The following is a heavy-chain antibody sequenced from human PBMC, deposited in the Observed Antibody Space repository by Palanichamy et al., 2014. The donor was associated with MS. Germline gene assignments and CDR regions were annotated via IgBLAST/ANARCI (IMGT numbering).Heavy chain of an antibody. CDR3: AREMYSNYFDY. D-gene: IGHD4-11*01. J-gene: IGHJ4*02. V-gene: IGHV3-30-3*01. CDR2: ISYDGSNK. Sequence: QVQLVESGGGVVQPGRSLRLSCAASGFTFSSHAMHWVRQAPGKGLEWVAVISYDGSNKYYADSVKGRFTISRDNSKNTLYLQMNSLRAEDTAVYYCAREMYSNYFDYWGQGTLVTVSS. CDR1: GFTFSSHA.